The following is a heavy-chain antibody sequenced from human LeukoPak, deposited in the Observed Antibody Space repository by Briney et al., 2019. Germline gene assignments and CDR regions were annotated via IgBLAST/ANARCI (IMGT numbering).Heavy chain of an antibody. J-gene: IGHJ4*02. D-gene: IGHD3-22*01. CDR1: GFRFGDYV. Sequence: RGSLRLSCAASGFRFGDYVMHGVRQAPGKGLEWVSFVNGDGSGSFYADSVKGRFTISRDNTKNSLYLQMNSLRTEDTALYYCAKDIDDASGYYFEHWGQGTLVTVSS. V-gene: IGHV3-43*02. CDR3: AKDIDDASGYYFEH. CDR2: VNGDGSGS.